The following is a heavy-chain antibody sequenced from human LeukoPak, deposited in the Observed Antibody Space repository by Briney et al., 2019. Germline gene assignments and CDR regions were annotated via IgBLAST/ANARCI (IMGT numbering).Heavy chain of an antibody. V-gene: IGHV3-23*01. CDR3: GKNNRRWRVRVYYYYYRAV. CDR1: GFTFSSYA. J-gene: IGHJ6*03. Sequence: GGSLRLSCAASGFTFSSYAMSWVRQAPGKGLEWVSAISGSGGSTYYADSVKGRFTISRDNSKNTLYLQMNSLRAEDTAVYYWGKNNRRWRVRVYYYYYRAVGGKGPTVTVS. D-gene: IGHD2-8*01. CDR2: ISGSGGST.